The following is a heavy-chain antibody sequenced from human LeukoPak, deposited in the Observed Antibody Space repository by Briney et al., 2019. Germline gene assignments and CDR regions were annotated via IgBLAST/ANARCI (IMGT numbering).Heavy chain of an antibody. D-gene: IGHD5-12*01. CDR1: GGTFTNYA. CDR3: AREGVYSGNGYYYGMDV. Sequence: ASVKVSCKASGGTFTNYAINWVRQAPGQGLEWMGRIIPILDVTNYAQKFQGRVTITADQSTSTAYMELSSLRSEDTAVYYCAREGVYSGNGYYYGMDVWGQGTTVTVSS. V-gene: IGHV1-69*04. J-gene: IGHJ6*02. CDR2: IIPILDVT.